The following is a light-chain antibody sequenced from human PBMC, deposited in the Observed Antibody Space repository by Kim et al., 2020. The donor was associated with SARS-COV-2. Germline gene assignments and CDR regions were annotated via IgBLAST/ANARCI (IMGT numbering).Light chain of an antibody. J-gene: IGLJ2*01. CDR3: QAWDSNIVI. V-gene: IGLV3-1*01. CDR1: NLANKY. Sequence: SVSPGQTATITCSGENLANKYVCWYHQKTGQSPVLVMHQDARRPAGIPERFSGSNSGTTATLTISGTQPLDEGDYYCQAWDSNIVIFGGGTKLTVL. CDR2: QDA.